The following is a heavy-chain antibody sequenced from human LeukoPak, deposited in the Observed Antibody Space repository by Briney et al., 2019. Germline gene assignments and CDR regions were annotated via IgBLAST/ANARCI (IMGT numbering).Heavy chain of an antibody. CDR3: ATLRVATPYYFDY. Sequence: SETLSLTCTVSGGSISSGDYYWSWIRQPPGKGPEWIGYIYYSGSTYYNPSLKSRVTISVDTSKNQFSLKLSSVTAADTAVYYCATLRVATPYYFDYWGQGTLVTVSS. D-gene: IGHD5-12*01. V-gene: IGHV4-30-4*08. CDR2: IYYSGST. J-gene: IGHJ4*02. CDR1: GGSISSGDYY.